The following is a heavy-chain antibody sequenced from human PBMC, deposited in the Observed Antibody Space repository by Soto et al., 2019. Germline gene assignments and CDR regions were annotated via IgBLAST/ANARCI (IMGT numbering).Heavy chain of an antibody. CDR1: GGSISSGDYY. CDR3: ARDQVAGTLMVDY. V-gene: IGHV4-30-4*01. J-gene: IGHJ4*02. Sequence: QVQLQESGPGLVKPSQTLSLTCTVSGGSISSGDYYWSWIRQPPGKGLEWIGYIYYSGSTYYNPSIKSRVTISVDTSKNQFSLKLSSVTAADTAVYYCARDQVAGTLMVDYWGQGTLVTVSS. CDR2: IYYSGST. D-gene: IGHD6-19*01.